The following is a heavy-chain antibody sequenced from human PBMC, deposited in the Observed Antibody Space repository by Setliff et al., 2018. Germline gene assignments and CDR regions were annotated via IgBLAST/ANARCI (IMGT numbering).Heavy chain of an antibody. V-gene: IGHV4-4*07. J-gene: IGHJ6*03. CDR3: ARDRRDYIGAGSSEIDYYYYYYMDV. CDR2: ISPGRSI. CDR1: GGSISNFY. D-gene: IGHD3-10*01. Sequence: SETLSLTCSVSGGSISNFYWSWIRQPPGKGLEWIGSISPGRSINYNPALRSRVTISGDTSKSQISLNWSSGTAADTAVYYCARDRRDYIGAGSSEIDYYYYYYMDVWGKGTTVTVSS.